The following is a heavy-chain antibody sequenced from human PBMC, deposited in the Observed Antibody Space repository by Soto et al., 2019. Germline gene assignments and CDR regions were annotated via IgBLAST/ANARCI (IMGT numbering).Heavy chain of an antibody. CDR1: GFTFSTYA. V-gene: IGHV3-23*01. D-gene: IGHD2-15*01. CDR3: AKDRDIVVVIDATATGAFDF. CDR2: IGGSGGYT. J-gene: IGHJ3*01. Sequence: EVQLLESGGGFVQPGGSLRLSCAASGFTFSTYAMTWVRQAPGKGLEWVSAIGGSGGYTYHADSVKGRFTISRVNSKNTLYLQMNSLRAEDTAIYYCAKDRDIVVVIDATATGAFDFWGQGTLVTVSS.